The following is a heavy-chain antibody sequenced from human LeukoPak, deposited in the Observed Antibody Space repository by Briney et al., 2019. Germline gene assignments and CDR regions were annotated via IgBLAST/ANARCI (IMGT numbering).Heavy chain of an antibody. V-gene: IGHV4-31*03. Sequence: PSETLSLTCTVSGGSISSGDYYWSWIRQPPGKGLEWIGYIYYSGSTYYNPSLKSRVTISVDTSKNQFSLKPSSVTAADTAVYYCATQRWYGRYYFDYWGQGTLVTVSS. CDR2: IYYSGST. J-gene: IGHJ4*02. CDR3: ATQRWYGRYYFDY. CDR1: GGSISSGDYY. D-gene: IGHD6-13*01.